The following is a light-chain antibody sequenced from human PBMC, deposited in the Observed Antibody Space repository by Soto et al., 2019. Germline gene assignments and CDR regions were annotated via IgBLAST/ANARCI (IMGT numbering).Light chain of an antibody. CDR3: QQYETFSGT. Sequence: IPMTPNPSTRSASVRYTVTGTCRASQSVSGWLAWYQQKPGEAPKLLIYDASALPRGVPSRFSGSGSGTKFTLTIASLQPDDFATYNCQQYETFSGTFGPGTKVDIK. J-gene: IGKJ1*01. CDR1: QSVSGW. V-gene: IGKV1-5*01. CDR2: DAS.